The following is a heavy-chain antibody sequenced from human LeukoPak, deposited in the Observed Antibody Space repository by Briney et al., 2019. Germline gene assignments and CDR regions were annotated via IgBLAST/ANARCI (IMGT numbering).Heavy chain of an antibody. CDR1: GFTFTNYW. J-gene: IGHJ4*02. D-gene: IGHD3-16*01. Sequence: GGSLRLSCAASGFTFTNYWMSWVRQAPGKGLEWVASIEQDGSEKYYVDSVKGRFTISRDNAKNSLYLQMNSLRAEDTAVYYCARALGDDPIDYWGQGILVTVSS. CDR2: IEQDGSEK. CDR3: ARALGDDPIDY. V-gene: IGHV3-7*01.